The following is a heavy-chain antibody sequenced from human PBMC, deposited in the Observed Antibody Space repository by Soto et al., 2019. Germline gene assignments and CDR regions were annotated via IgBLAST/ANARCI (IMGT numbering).Heavy chain of an antibody. V-gene: IGHV5-51*01. D-gene: IGHD3-22*01. CDR3: ARKDKSGYFNWFDP. J-gene: IGHJ5*02. Sequence: GESLKISCRTSGYRFTSYWTAWVRQMPGKGLEWMGIIFPSDSDTRYSPSFQGQGTISADRSTSTVFLQWASLKASDTAVYFCARKDKSGYFNWFDPWGQGTLVTVSS. CDR1: GYRFTSYW. CDR2: IFPSDSDT.